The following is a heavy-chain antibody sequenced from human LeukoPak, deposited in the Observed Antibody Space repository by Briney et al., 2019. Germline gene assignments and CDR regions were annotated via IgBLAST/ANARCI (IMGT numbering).Heavy chain of an antibody. CDR1: GYTLTSYG. Sequence: ASEPVSCKASGYTLTSYGISWVQQAPGQGLEWMGWISAYNGNTNYAQKLQGRVTMTTDTSTSTAYMELRSLRSDDTAVYYCARDYYGSGSYYNYWGQGTLVTVSS. V-gene: IGHV1-18*01. J-gene: IGHJ4*02. CDR2: ISAYNGNT. CDR3: ARDYYGSGSYYNY. D-gene: IGHD3-10*01.